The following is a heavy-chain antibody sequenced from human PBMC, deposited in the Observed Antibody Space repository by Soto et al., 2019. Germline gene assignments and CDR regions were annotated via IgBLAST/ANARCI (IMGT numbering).Heavy chain of an antibody. J-gene: IGHJ4*02. CDR1: GYSFTSYW. CDR3: ASLCTSCSYSLHAAF. Sequence: PGESLKISCKASGYSFTSYWITWVRQMPGKGLEWMGRIDPADSYTNYSPSFQGHVTISADKSISTAYLQWRSLKASDTAMCYCASLCTSCSYSLHAAFWGQGTLVTVSS. V-gene: IGHV5-10-1*01. D-gene: IGHD2-2*01. CDR2: IDPADSYT.